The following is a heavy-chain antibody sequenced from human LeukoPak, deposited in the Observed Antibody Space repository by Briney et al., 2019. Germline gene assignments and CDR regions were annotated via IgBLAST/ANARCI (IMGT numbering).Heavy chain of an antibody. D-gene: IGHD2-2*01. CDR2: INHSGST. J-gene: IGHJ5*02. Sequence: SETLSLTCAVYGGSFSGYYWSWIRQPPGKGLEWIGEINHSGSTNYNPSLKSRVTISVDTSKNQFSLKLSSVTAADTAVYYCAREEYCSSTSCSYNWFDLWGQGTLVTVSS. CDR3: AREEYCSSTSCSYNWFDL. CDR1: GGSFSGYY. V-gene: IGHV4-34*01.